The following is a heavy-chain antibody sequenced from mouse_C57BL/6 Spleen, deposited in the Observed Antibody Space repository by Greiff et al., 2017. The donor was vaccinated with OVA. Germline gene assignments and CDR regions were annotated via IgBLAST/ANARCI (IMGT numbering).Heavy chain of an antibody. CDR1: GYTFTSYD. V-gene: IGHV1-85*01. J-gene: IGHJ3*01. CDR2: LYPRDGST. D-gene: IGHD1-1*01. CDR3: ARGGSMRVHSGVAD. Sequence: VQLQQSGPELAKPGASVKLSCKASGYTFTSYDISWVKQRPGQGLEWIGGLYPRDGSTYYNEKFKGTAPLTADTSSSPAYLALHSLTSADSAVXFCARGGSMRVHSGVADWGKGVLVTV.